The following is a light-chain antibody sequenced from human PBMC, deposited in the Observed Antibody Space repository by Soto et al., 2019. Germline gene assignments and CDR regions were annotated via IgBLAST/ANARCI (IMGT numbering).Light chain of an antibody. CDR2: YDS. Sequence: GPGKTARITCGGNNIGSKSVHWYQQKPGQAPVLVIYYDSDRPSGIPERFSGSNSGNTATLTISRVEAGDEADYYCQVWDSSSDRDVVFGGGTKLTVL. V-gene: IGLV3-21*04. CDR3: QVWDSSSDRDVV. CDR1: NIGSKS. J-gene: IGLJ2*01.